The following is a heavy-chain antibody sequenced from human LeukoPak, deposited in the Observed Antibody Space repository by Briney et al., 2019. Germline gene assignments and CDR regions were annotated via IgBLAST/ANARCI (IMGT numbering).Heavy chain of an antibody. D-gene: IGHD6-19*01. CDR2: ISSSGGST. CDR3: AKENAVAGAFDY. J-gene: IGHJ4*02. CDR1: GFTFSSYA. Sequence: GGSLRLSCAASGFTFSSYAMSWVRQAPGKGLEWVSAISSSGGSTHYADSVKGRFTISRDNSKNTLYLQMNSLRAEDTAVYYCAKENAVAGAFDYWGQGTLVTVSS. V-gene: IGHV3-23*01.